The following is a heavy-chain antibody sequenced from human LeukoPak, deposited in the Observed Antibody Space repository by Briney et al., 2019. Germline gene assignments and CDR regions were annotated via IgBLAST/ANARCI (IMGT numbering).Heavy chain of an antibody. CDR2: IYYSGST. J-gene: IGHJ3*02. D-gene: IGHD3-10*01. V-gene: IGHV4-59*01. CDR3: ARRAGSGSYYKELLAFDI. Sequence: SETLSLTCTVSGGSISSYYWSWIRQPPGKGLEWIGYIYYSGSTSYNPSLKSRVTISVDTSKNQFSLKLSSVTAADTAVYYCARRAGSGSYYKELLAFDIWGQGTMVTVSS. CDR1: GGSISSYY.